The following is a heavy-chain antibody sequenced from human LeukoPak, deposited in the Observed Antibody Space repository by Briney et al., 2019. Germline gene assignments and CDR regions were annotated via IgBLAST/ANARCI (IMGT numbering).Heavy chain of an antibody. V-gene: IGHV4-4*08. Sequence: SETLSLTCTVSGASVSGTYWSWVRQPLGKGLEWIAYIYIGGTTNYNPSLKSRATLSLDTSKNQFSLELRSVAAADTAVYFCGRLGHYDGFTHDYWGQRTLVTVSS. CDR2: IYIGGTT. CDR3: GRLGHYDGFTHDY. J-gene: IGHJ4*02. D-gene: IGHD3-16*01. CDR1: GASVSGTY.